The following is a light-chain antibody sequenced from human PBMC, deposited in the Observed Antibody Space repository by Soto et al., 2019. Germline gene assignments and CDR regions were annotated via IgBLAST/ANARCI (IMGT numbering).Light chain of an antibody. V-gene: IGLV2-23*01. CDR2: GGT. J-gene: IGLJ1*01. Sequence: QSALTQPASVSGSPGQSITISCTGTSSDVGSYNLVAWYQQYPGKAPKLMIYGGTKRPSGVPTRFSGSKSGNTASLTISGVQAEDEADYYCCSYAGSSTYVFGSGTKLTVL. CDR3: CSYAGSSTYV. CDR1: SSDVGSYNL.